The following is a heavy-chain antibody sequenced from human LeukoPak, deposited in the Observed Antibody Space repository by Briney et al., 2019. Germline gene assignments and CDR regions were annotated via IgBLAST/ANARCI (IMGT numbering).Heavy chain of an antibody. V-gene: IGHV3-53*05. J-gene: IGHJ5*02. Sequence: GGSLRLSCAASGFIVSHNYMTWVRQAPGKGLEWISVIYIDGTTYYADSVKGRFTISRDNSKNTLYLQMNSLRAEDTAVYYCSGYNWFDPWGQGTLVTVSS. CDR2: IYIDGTT. CDR3: SGYNWFDP. CDR1: GFIVSHNY. D-gene: IGHD3-22*01.